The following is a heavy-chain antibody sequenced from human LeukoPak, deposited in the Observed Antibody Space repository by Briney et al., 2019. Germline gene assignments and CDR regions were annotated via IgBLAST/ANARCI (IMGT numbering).Heavy chain of an antibody. CDR2: INPNSGDT. D-gene: IGHD3-16*01. CDR3: STQRGSYLWGTDFDY. Sequence: ASVKVSCKASGYTFTGYYMHWVRQAPGQGLEWMGWINPNSGDTKYSQKFQCRVTMTRDTSISTAYMELSGMRSDDAAVYYCSTQRGSYLWGTDFDYWGQGTLVTVSS. J-gene: IGHJ4*02. V-gene: IGHV1-2*02. CDR1: GYTFTGYY.